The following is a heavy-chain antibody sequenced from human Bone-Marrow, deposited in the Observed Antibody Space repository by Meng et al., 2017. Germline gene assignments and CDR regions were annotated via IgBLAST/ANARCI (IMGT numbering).Heavy chain of an antibody. CDR3: ARGYGSGSSSDWFDP. Sequence: QGQVQQEGAGMLNPSETLSRTCAGDGWSFRVYYCSWIRQPPGKGLEWIGEINHSGSTNYNPSLKSRVTISVDTSKNQFSLKLSSVTAADTAVYYCARGYGSGSSSDWFDPWGQGTLVTVSS. CDR1: GWSFRVYY. J-gene: IGHJ5*02. D-gene: IGHD3-10*01. CDR2: INHSGST. V-gene: IGHV4-34*01.